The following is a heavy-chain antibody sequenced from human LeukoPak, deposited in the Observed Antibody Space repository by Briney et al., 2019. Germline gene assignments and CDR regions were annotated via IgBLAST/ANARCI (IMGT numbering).Heavy chain of an antibody. CDR1: AGSFSGYY. V-gene: IGHV4-34*01. CDR3: ARCYSGSYYYYYYMDV. D-gene: IGHD1-26*01. J-gene: IGHJ6*03. CDR2: INHSGST. Sequence: PSETLSLTCAVYAGSFSGYYWSWIRQPPGKGLEWIGEINHSGSTNYNPSLKSRVTISVDTSKNQFSLKLSSVTAADTAVYYCARCYSGSYYYYYYMDVWGKGTTVTVSS.